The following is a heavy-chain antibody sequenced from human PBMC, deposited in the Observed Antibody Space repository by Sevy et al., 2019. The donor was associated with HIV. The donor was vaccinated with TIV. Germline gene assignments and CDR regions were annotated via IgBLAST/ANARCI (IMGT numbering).Heavy chain of an antibody. CDR3: ARHCGGDCSHAFDI. D-gene: IGHD2-21*02. J-gene: IGHJ3*02. CDR2: INHSGST. CDR1: GGSFSGYY. V-gene: IGHV4-34*01. Sequence: SETLSLTCAVYGGSFSGYYWSWIRQPPGKGLEWIGEINHSGSTNYNPCLKSRVTISLDTSKNQFSLKLSSVTAADTAVYYCARHCGGDCSHAFDIWGQGTMVTVSS.